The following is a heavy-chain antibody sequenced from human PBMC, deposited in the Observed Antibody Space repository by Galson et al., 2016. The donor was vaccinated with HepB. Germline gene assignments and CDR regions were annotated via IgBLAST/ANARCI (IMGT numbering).Heavy chain of an antibody. Sequence: SLRLSCAASGFTFSTYSMNWVRQAPGKGLEWVSYISSSSSTIYYAASVKGRFTISRDNAKNSLYLQMNSLRDEDTAGYYCAREVMHDSSGFPNWGQGTLVTVSS. CDR1: GFTFSTYS. J-gene: IGHJ4*02. V-gene: IGHV3-48*02. CDR2: ISSSSSTI. CDR3: AREVMHDSSGFPN. D-gene: IGHD3-22*01.